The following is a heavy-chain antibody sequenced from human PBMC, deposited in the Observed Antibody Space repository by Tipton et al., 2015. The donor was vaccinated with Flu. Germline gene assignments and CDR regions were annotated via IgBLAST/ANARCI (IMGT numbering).Heavy chain of an antibody. J-gene: IGHJ5*02. Sequence: TLSLTCTVSGDSISSGYYWGWIRQPPGKGLEWIGSISHTGTTNYNPSLRSRVTISVDTSKNQFSLRLTSVTAADTAVYYCARDRWEYASGFDPWGQGTPVTVSS. V-gene: IGHV4-38-2*02. CDR2: ISHTGTT. CDR1: GDSISSGYY. CDR3: ARDRWEYASGFDP. D-gene: IGHD6-19*01.